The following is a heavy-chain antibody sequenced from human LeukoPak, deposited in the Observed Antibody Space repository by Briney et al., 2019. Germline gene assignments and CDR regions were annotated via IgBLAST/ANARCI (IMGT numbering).Heavy chain of an antibody. V-gene: IGHV4-31*03. CDR1: ADSISSGGHY. CDR2: MRHSGST. CDR3: ARGGNRFGGIYFDY. J-gene: IGHJ4*02. Sequence: SETLSLTCTVSADSISSGGHYWSWIRQHPGKGLESIGFMRHSGSTSHNPSLKGRVAISVDASKNQFSLRLSSVTAADTAVYYCARGGNRFGGIYFDYWGQGSLVTVSS. D-gene: IGHD3-10*01.